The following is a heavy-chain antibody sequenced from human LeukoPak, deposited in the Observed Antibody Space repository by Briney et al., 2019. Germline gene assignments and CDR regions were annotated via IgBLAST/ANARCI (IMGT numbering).Heavy chain of an antibody. V-gene: IGHV4-38-2*02. D-gene: IGHD4-23*01. J-gene: IGHJ4*02. CDR3: ASAVVTPSV. CDR1: GYSISSGYY. CDR2: IYHSGST. Sequence: SETLSLTCTVSGYSISSGYYWGWIRQPPGKGLEWIGSIYHSGSTYYNPSLKSRVTISVDTSKNQFSLKLSSVTAADTAVYYCASAVVTPSVWGQGTLVTVSS.